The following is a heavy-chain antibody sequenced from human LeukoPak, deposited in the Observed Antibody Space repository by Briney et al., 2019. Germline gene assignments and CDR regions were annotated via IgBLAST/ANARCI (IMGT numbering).Heavy chain of an antibody. CDR3: AKDWPSEWQQLPDYDAVDV. V-gene: IGHV3-23*01. D-gene: IGHD6-13*01. J-gene: IGHJ3*01. CDR2: ISDSGST. Sequence: GGSLRLSCAASGFTFSNYAMTWVRQAPGKGLEWVSTISDSGSTFYADYVKGRFTISRDNSKNTLFLQMNGLRADDTAVYYCAKDWPSEWQQLPDYDAVDVWGQGTMVTVSS. CDR1: GFTFSNYA.